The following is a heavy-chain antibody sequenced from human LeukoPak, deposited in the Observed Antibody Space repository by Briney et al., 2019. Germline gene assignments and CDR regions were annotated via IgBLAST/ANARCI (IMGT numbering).Heavy chain of an antibody. CDR3: ARVYGWYAVHH. Sequence: SETLSLTCTVSGDSINNYYWAWIRQPPGKGLEWIAYMQASGGTNSNPSLKSRVTMSVDTAQNQLSLKLSSVTAADSAVYFCARVYGWYAVHHWGRGTLVTVSS. D-gene: IGHD6-19*01. CDR2: MQASGGT. J-gene: IGHJ5*02. CDR1: GDSINNYY. V-gene: IGHV4-4*09.